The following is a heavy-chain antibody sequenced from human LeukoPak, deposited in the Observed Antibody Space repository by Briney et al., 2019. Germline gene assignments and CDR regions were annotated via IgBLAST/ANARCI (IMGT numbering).Heavy chain of an antibody. CDR1: GYTFTGYY. Sequence: GASVKVSCKASGYTFTGYYMHWVRQAPGQGLEWMGWINPNSGGTNYAQKFQGRVTMTRDTSISTAYMELSRLRSDDTAVYYCARDPVDSSTYLSAYYFDYWGQGTLVTVSS. CDR3: ARDPVDSSTYLSAYYFDY. CDR2: INPNSGGT. V-gene: IGHV1-2*02. J-gene: IGHJ4*02. D-gene: IGHD3-22*01.